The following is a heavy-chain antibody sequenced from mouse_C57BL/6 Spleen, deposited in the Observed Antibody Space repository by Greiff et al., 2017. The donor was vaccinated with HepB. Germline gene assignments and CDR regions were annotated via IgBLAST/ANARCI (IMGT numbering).Heavy chain of an antibody. V-gene: IGHV1-39*01. Sequence: VQLKESGPELVKPGASVKISCKASGYSFTDYNMNWVKQSNGKSLEWIGVINPNYGTTSYNQKFKGKATLTVDQSSSTAYMQLNSLTSEDSAVYYCARASKAYYSNYGFAYWGQGTLVTVSA. CDR1: GYSFTDYN. CDR3: ARASKAYYSNYGFAY. CDR2: INPNYGTT. J-gene: IGHJ3*01. D-gene: IGHD2-5*01.